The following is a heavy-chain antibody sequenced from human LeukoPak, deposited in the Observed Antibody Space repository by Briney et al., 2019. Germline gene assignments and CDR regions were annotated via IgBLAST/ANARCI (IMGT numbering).Heavy chain of an antibody. CDR1: GGSISSDY. Sequence: PSETLSLTCTVSGGSISSDYWSWIRQPPGKGLEWIGYIFYSGSTNYSPSLKSRVTISVDTSKNQFALKLNSVTAADTAVYYCARDGAVDILTGYRAFDIWGQGTMVTVSS. J-gene: IGHJ3*02. CDR2: IFYSGST. D-gene: IGHD3-9*01. CDR3: ARDGAVDILTGYRAFDI. V-gene: IGHV4-59*01.